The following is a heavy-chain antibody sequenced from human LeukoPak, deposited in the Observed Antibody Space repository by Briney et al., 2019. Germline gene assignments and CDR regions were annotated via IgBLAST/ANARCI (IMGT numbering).Heavy chain of an antibody. J-gene: IGHJ6*03. CDR3: ARVVVVPAANYYYYYMDV. CDR2: IYYSGST. V-gene: IGHV4-59*01. Sequence: NPSETLSLTCTVSGGSISSYYWSWIRQPPGKGLEWIGYIYYSGSTNYNPSLKSRVTISVDTSKNQFSLKLSSVTAADTAVYYCARVVVVPAANYYYYYMDVWGKGTTVTISS. CDR1: GGSISSYY. D-gene: IGHD2-2*01.